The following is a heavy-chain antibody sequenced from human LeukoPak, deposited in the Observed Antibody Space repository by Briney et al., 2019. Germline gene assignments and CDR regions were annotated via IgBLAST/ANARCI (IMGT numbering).Heavy chain of an antibody. D-gene: IGHD6-13*01. Sequence: SETLSLTCTVSGGSISSSSYYWGWIRQPPGKGLEWIGSIYYSGSTYYNPSLKSRVTISVDTSKNQFSLKLSSVTAADTAVYYCARGYSSSWYRPPVRFDPWGQGTLVTVSS. CDR2: IYYSGST. CDR1: GGSISSSSYY. J-gene: IGHJ5*02. CDR3: ARGYSSSWYRPPVRFDP. V-gene: IGHV4-39*07.